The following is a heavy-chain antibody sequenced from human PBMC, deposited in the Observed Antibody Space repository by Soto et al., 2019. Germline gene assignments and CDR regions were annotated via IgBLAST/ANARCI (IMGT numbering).Heavy chain of an antibody. CDR2: ISYDGSNK. Sequence: GESLKISCAASGFTFSSYGMHWVRQAPGKGLEWVAVISYDGSNKYYADSVKGRFTISRDNSKNTLYLQMNSLRAEDTAVYYCAKEGEEGSGYYRPLDYWGQGTLVTVSS. CDR1: GFTFSSYG. J-gene: IGHJ4*02. V-gene: IGHV3-30*18. CDR3: AKEGEEGSGYYRPLDY. D-gene: IGHD3-3*01.